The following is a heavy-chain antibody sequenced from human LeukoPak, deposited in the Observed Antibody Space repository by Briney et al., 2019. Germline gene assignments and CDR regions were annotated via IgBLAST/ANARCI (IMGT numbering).Heavy chain of an antibody. Sequence: ASVKVSCKASGYTFTSYGISWVRQAPGQGLEWMGWISAYDGNTNYAQKLQGRVTMTTDTSTSTAYMELRSLRSDDTAVYYCARDRGILWFGEKFDYWGQGTLVTVSS. CDR2: ISAYDGNT. V-gene: IGHV1-18*01. CDR1: GYTFTSYG. CDR3: ARDRGILWFGEKFDY. J-gene: IGHJ4*02. D-gene: IGHD3-10*01.